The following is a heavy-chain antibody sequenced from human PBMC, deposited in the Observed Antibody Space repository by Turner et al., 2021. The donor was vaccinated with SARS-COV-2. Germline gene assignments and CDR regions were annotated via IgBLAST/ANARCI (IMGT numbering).Heavy chain of an antibody. Sequence: VQLVESGGGVVQPGRSLRLSCAASVFTFSSSGMHWVRPAPGKGLEGVEVIWFDGSNKYYADSVKGRYTISRDNSKNTLYLKMNSLRAEDTAVYYCARESLYGSGTSGGMDVWGQGTTVTVSS. CDR1: VFTFSSSG. J-gene: IGHJ6*02. D-gene: IGHD3-10*01. CDR2: IWFDGSNK. CDR3: ARESLYGSGTSGGMDV. V-gene: IGHV3-33*01.